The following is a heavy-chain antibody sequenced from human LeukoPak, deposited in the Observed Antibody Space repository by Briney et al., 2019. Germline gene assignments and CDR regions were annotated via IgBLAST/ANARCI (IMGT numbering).Heavy chain of an antibody. CDR3: AKGKNFDY. D-gene: IGHD3-10*01. V-gene: IGHV3-7*03. CDR2: IKQDGGEK. J-gene: IGHJ4*02. Sequence: PGGSLRLSCAVSGFTFSDYWMSWVRQAPGKGLEWVADIKQDGGEKNYVDSVEGRFTISRDNAKNSLYLQMNSLRAEDMALYYCAKGKNFDYWGQGTLVTVSS. CDR1: GFTFSDYW.